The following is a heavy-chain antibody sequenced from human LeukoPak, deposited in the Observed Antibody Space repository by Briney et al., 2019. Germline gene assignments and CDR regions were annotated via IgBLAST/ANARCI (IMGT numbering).Heavy chain of an antibody. CDR3: ARDLREWLGELNWFDP. CDR1: GFTFDDYG. D-gene: IGHD3-10*01. J-gene: IGHJ5*02. CDR2: INWSGGST. Sequence: GGSLRLSCAASGFTFDDYGMTWVRQAPGKGLEWVSGINWSGGSTSYADSVKGRFTISRDNVKNSLYLQMNSLRAEDTALYYCARDLREWLGELNWFDPWGQGTLVSVSS. V-gene: IGHV3-20*04.